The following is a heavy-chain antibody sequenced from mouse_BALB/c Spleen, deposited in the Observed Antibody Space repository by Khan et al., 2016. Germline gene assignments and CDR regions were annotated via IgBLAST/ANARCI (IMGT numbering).Heavy chain of an antibody. J-gene: IGHJ4*01. D-gene: IGHD1-1*01. CDR3: ASYSGSSYAMDY. CDR2: INPSTGYT. Sequence: VQLQESGAELAKPGASVKMSCKAPGYTFTSYWMHWVKQRPGQGLEWIGYINPSTGYTEYNQKFRDKATLTADKSSSTAYMQLSSLTSEDSAVYSYASYSGSSYAMDYWGQGTSVTVSS. CDR1: GYTFTSYW. V-gene: IGHV1-7*01.